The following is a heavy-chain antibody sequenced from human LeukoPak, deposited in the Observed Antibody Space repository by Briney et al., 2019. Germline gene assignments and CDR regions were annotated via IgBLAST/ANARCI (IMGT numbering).Heavy chain of an antibody. V-gene: IGHV3-48*03. CDR3: ARAMTS. J-gene: IGHJ4*02. CDR1: GFTFSSYE. D-gene: IGHD4-11*01. Sequence: GRSLRLSCTASGFTFSSYEMNWVRQAPGKGLEWVSHISSSGTIIYYADSVKGRFTISRDNAKNSLYLQMNSLRAEDTAVYYCARAMTSWGQGTLVTVSS. CDR2: ISSSGTII.